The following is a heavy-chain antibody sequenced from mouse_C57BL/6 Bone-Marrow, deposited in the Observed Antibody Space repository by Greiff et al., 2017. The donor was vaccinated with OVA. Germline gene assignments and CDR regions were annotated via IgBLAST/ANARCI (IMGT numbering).Heavy chain of an antibody. J-gene: IGHJ1*03. Sequence: EVKLVESGGGLVQPGGSLKLSCAASGFTFSDYYMYWVRQTPEKRLEWVAYISNGGGSTYYPDTVKGRFTISRDNAKNTLYLQMSRLKSEDTAMYYCARRRDYDERYFDVWGTGTTVTVSS. CDR2: ISNGGGST. CDR3: ARRRDYDERYFDV. V-gene: IGHV5-12*01. CDR1: GFTFSDYY. D-gene: IGHD2-4*01.